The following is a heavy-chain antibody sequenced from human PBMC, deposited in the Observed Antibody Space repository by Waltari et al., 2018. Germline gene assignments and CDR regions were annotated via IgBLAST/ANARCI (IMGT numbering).Heavy chain of an antibody. J-gene: IGHJ4*02. CDR3: ARSPLDSSGTTFES. V-gene: IGHV4-4*07. CDR1: GGSISTYY. D-gene: IGHD1-1*01. Sequence: VQLQESGPGLVKPSETLSLTCTVSGGSISTYYWSWIRQPAGKGLEWIGRIYATGSTNYNPSLKSRVTMSVDTSKNQFSLKLSSVTAADTAVYYCARSPLDSSGTTFESWGQGTKITVSS. CDR2: IYATGST.